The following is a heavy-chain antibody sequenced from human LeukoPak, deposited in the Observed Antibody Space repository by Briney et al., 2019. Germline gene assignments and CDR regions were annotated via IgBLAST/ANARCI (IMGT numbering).Heavy chain of an antibody. CDR3: ARHKDIVVAGFDY. D-gene: IGHD2-15*01. Sequence: ASVKVSCKASGYTFTGYYMHWVRQAPGQGLEWMGWINPNSGGTNYAQKFQGRVTMTRDTSISTAYMELSRLRSDDTAVYYCARHKDIVVAGFDYWGQGTLVTVSS. CDR1: GYTFTGYY. V-gene: IGHV1-2*02. J-gene: IGHJ4*02. CDR2: INPNSGGT.